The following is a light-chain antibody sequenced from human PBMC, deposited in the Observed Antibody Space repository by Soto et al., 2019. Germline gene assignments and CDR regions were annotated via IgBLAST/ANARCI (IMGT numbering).Light chain of an antibody. CDR1: QSISSY. V-gene: IGKV1-39*01. CDR3: QQSYSTPWT. J-gene: IGKJ1*01. Sequence: DRPMTQSPSSLSASVGDRVTIPCRASQSISSYLNWYQQKPGKAPKLLIYAASSLQSGVPSRFSGSGSGTDFTLTISSLQPEDFATYSCQQSYSTPWTFGHGTKVDIK. CDR2: AAS.